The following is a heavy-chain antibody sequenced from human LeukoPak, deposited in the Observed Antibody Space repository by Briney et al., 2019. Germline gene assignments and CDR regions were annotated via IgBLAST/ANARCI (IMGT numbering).Heavy chain of an antibody. CDR2: INPITGGT. CDR1: GYTFTGYY. J-gene: IGHJ4*02. V-gene: IGHV1-2*02. Sequence: ASVKVSCKASGYTFTGYYMHWVRQAPGQGLEWMGWINPITGGTSYAQKFQGRVSMTRDTSISTVNMELSRLTSDDPAVYYCARATAENDHWGQGTLVTVSS. D-gene: IGHD1-14*01. CDR3: ARATAENDH.